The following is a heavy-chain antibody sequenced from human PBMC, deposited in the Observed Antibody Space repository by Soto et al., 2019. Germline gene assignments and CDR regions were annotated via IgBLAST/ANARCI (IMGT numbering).Heavy chain of an antibody. CDR1: GFTFSSYW. D-gene: IGHD1-26*01. Sequence: EVQLVESGGGLVQPGGSLRLSCTASGFTFSSYWMNWVRQAPGKGLEWVGNIKEDGSEKFYVDSVKGRFTISRDNAKNSHYLDMNSLRVEDTAIYFCARDFGGPWGQGTLVTVSS. CDR3: ARDFGGP. V-gene: IGHV3-7*05. CDR2: IKEDGSEK. J-gene: IGHJ5*02.